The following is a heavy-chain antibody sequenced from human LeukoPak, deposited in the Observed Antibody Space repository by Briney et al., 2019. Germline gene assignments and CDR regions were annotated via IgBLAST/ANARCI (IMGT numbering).Heavy chain of an antibody. CDR2: IYYSGST. CDR3: ARDRSWGTLAAPDYSFDY. D-gene: IGHD6-6*01. J-gene: IGHJ4*02. V-gene: IGHV4-59*01. Sequence: SETLSLTCTVSGGSISSYYWSWIRQPPGKGLEWIGYIYYSGSTNYNPSLKSRVAISVDTSKNQFSLKLSSVTAADTAVYYCARDRSWGTLAAPDYSFDYWGQGTPVTVSS. CDR1: GGSISSYY.